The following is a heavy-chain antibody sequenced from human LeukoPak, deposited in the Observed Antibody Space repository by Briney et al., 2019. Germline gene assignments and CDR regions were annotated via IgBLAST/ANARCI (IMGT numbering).Heavy chain of an antibody. V-gene: IGHV3-7*01. J-gene: IGHJ5*02. CDR2: IKQDGSEK. D-gene: IGHD4-17*01. CDR1: GFTFSSYW. Sequence: PGGSLRLSCAASGFTFSSYWMSWVRQAPGKGLEWVANIKQDGSEKYYVDSVKGRFTISRDNAKNSLYLQMNSLRAEDTAVYYCARDWVTTSYNWFDPWGKGTLVTVSS. CDR3: ARDWVTTSYNWFDP.